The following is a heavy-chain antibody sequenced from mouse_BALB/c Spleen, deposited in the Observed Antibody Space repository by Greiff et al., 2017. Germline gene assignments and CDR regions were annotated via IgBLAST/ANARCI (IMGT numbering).Heavy chain of an antibody. CDR3: ARGAYYGSRSYAMDY. D-gene: IGHD1-1*01. Sequence: EVQLQESGPSLVKPSQTLSLTCSVTGDSITSGYWNWIRKFPGNKLEYMGYISYSGSTYYNPSLKSRISITRDTSKNQYYLQLNSVTTEDTATYYCARGAYYGSRSYAMDYWGQGTSVTVSS. J-gene: IGHJ4*01. V-gene: IGHV3-8*02. CDR1: GDSITSGY. CDR2: ISYSGST.